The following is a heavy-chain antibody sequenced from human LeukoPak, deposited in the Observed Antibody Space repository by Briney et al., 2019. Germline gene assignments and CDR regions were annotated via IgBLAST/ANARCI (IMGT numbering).Heavy chain of an antibody. Sequence: PGGSLRLSCAASGFTFSSYAMSWVRQAPGKGLEWVSAINSGGSTYYADSVKGRFTISRDNSKNTLYLQMNSLRAEDTALYYCARYESSGYYYVPLGYWGQGTLVTVSS. D-gene: IGHD3-22*01. CDR2: INSGGST. V-gene: IGHV3-23*01. CDR3: ARYESSGYYYVPLGY. J-gene: IGHJ4*02. CDR1: GFTFSSYA.